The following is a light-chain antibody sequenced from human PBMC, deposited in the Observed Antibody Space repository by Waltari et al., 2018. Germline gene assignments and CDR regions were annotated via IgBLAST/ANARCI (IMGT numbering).Light chain of an antibody. J-gene: IGKJ1*01. Sequence: DIVMTQSPDSLAVSLGERATINCKSSQSVLYSSNDKNYLAWYPQKPRQPPRLLIYWASTRESGVPDRFSGSGSGTDFTLTISSLQAEDVAVYYCQQYYSGPRTFGQGTKVEIK. CDR1: QSVLYSSNDKNY. CDR2: WAS. V-gene: IGKV4-1*01. CDR3: QQYYSGPRT.